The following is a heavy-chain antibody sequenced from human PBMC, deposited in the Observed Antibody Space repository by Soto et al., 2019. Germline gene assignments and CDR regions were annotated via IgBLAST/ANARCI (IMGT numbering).Heavy chain of an antibody. D-gene: IGHD3-3*01. J-gene: IGHJ6*02. CDR3: ARDLIRFLEWPHGKSYGMDV. Sequence: LRLSCAASGFTFSSYWMSWVRQAPGKGLEWVANIKQDGSEKYYVDSVKGRFTISRDNAKNSLYLQMNSLRAEDTAVYYCARDLIRFLEWPHGKSYGMDVWGQGTMVTVSS. V-gene: IGHV3-7*01. CDR1: GFTFSSYW. CDR2: IKQDGSEK.